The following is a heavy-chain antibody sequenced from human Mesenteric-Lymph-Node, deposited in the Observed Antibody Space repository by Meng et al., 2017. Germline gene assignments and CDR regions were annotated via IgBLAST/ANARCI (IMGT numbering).Heavy chain of an antibody. Sequence: SETLSLTCTVSGGSISSYFWSWIRQPPGKGLEWIGYIYYTGSTDYNPSLKSRVTISLDTSKNQFSLKLSSVTAADTATYYCARTNRGDFYYGIDVWGQGTTVTVSS. D-gene: IGHD7-27*01. CDR1: GGSISSYF. J-gene: IGHJ6*02. V-gene: IGHV4-59*01. CDR3: ARTNRGDFYYGIDV. CDR2: IYYTGST.